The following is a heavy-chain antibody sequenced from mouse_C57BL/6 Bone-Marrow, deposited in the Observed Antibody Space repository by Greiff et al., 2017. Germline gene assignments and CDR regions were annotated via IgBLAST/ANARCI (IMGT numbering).Heavy chain of an antibody. CDR1: GFNIKDYY. Sequence: VQLQQSGAELVKPGASVKLSCTASGFNIKDYYMHWVTQRTEQGLEWIGRIDPEDGETKYAPKFPGKATIAADTSSNTAYLQLSSLTSEDTAVYYCAPRTAQATYYCDYWGQGTTLTVAS. CDR3: APRTAQATYYCDY. V-gene: IGHV14-2*01. J-gene: IGHJ2*01. CDR2: IDPEDGET. D-gene: IGHD3-2*02.